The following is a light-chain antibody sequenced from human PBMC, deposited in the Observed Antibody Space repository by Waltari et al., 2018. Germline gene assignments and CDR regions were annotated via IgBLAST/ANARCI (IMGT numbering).Light chain of an antibody. J-gene: IGKJ2*01. V-gene: IGKV1-5*03. CDR2: RSS. Sequence: DIEMTQSPSTLSASIGDRVTITCRASQSISSWLAWYQQKPGKAPKLLIFRSSSLESGVPSRFSGRGSGTEFTLTISSLQPDDFAIYYCHQYNSYSPFTFGQGTRLDI. CDR1: QSISSW. CDR3: HQYNSYSPFT.